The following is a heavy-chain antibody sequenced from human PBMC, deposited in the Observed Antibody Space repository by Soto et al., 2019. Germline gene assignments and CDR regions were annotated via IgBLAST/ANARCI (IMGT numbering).Heavy chain of an antibody. V-gene: IGHV4-31*08. CDR3: ACIFSGGYGYGFYYYGMDV. J-gene: IGHJ6*02. D-gene: IGHD5-18*01. CDR2: IYYSGNT. Sequence: SETLSLTCTVSSGSISSGGYYWSWIRQHPGKGLEWIGYIYYSGNTYYNPSLKSRVTISVDTSKNQFSLKLSSVTAADTAVYYCACIFSGGYGYGFYYYGMDVWGQGTTVTVSS. CDR1: SGSISSGGYY.